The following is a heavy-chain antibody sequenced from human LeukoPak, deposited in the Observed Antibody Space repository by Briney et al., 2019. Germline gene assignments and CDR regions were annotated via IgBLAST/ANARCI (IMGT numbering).Heavy chain of an antibody. CDR2: IYHSGST. CDR1: GGSISSGGYS. V-gene: IGHV4-30-2*01. D-gene: IGHD3-9*01. J-gene: IGHJ4*02. CDR3: ASHLTGYYNFDY. Sequence: PSQTLSLTCAVSGGSISSGGYSWSWIRQPPGKGLEWIGYIYHSGSTYYNPSLKSRVTISVDRSKNQFSLKLSSVTAADTAVYYCASHLTGYYNFDYWGQGTLVTVSS.